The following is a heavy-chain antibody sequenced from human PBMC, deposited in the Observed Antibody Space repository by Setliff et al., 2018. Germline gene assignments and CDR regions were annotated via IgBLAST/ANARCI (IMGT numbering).Heavy chain of an antibody. J-gene: IGHJ3*02. CDR2: INHSGST. D-gene: IGHD3-22*01. Sequence: SETLSLTCAVYGGSFSGYYWSWIRQPPGKGLEWIGEINHSGSTNYNPSLKSRVTISVDTSKNQFSLQLSSVHAADTAVYYCARVGYYDSSGYSFAFDIWGQGTMVTVSS. CDR3: ARVGYYDSSGYSFAFDI. V-gene: IGHV4-34*01. CDR1: GGSFSGYY.